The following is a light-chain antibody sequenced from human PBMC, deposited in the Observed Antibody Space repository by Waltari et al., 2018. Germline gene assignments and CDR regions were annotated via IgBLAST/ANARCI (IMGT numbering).Light chain of an antibody. CDR3: SSYTISSTYV. J-gene: IGLJ1*01. CDR2: EVN. V-gene: IGLV2-23*02. Sequence: QSALTQPASVSGSPGQSITISCTGTSSDVGNFNLVSWYQQYPGKAPKLMIYEVNTRPSGVSNRFSGSKSCNTAYLTISGLQAEDEADYYCSSYTISSTYVFGTGTKVTVL. CDR1: SSDVGNFNL.